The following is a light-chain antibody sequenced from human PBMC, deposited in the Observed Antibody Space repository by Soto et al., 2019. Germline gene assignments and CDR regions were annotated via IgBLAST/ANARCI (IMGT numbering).Light chain of an antibody. CDR1: QSISSSS. J-gene: IGKJ2*02. Sequence: EIVLTQSPGTLSLSPGERVTLSCRASQSISSSSLAWYQQKPGQAPRLLIYGASSRTTGIPDRFSGSGSGTDFTLTISRLEPEDFAVYYWQQYGSLPRTFGQGTKLEIK. V-gene: IGKV3-20*01. CDR3: QQYGSLPRT. CDR2: GAS.